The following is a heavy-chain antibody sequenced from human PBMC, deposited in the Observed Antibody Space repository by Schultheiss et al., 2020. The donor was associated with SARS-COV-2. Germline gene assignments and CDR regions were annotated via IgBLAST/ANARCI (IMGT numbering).Heavy chain of an antibody. CDR1: GYTLTELS. CDR3: AVHVDVAMADDY. CDR2: ISGYNGNT. V-gene: IGHV1-18*01. Sequence: ASVKVSCKVSGYTLTELSMHWVRQAPGKGLEWMGWISGYNGNTNYAQKLQGRVTMTTDTSTSTAYMELSRLRSDDTAVYYCAVHVDVAMADDYWGQGTLVTVSS. D-gene: IGHD5-18*01. J-gene: IGHJ4*02.